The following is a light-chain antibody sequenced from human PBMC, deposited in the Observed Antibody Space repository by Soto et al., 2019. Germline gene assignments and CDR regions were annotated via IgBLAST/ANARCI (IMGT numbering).Light chain of an antibody. CDR1: QDVATY. V-gene: IGKV1-39*01. J-gene: IGKJ1*01. CDR2: AAS. CDR3: QQSYSTPKT. Sequence: DIQMTQSPSSLSASVGKRAALTCQASQDVATYLDWYQQKPGKAPKLLIYAASSLQSGVPSRFSGSGSGTDFTLTISSLQPEDFATYYCQQSYSTPKTFGQGTKVDIK.